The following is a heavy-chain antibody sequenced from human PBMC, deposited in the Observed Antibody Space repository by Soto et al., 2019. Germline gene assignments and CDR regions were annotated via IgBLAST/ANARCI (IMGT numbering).Heavy chain of an antibody. J-gene: IGHJ4*02. D-gene: IGHD1-1*01. CDR1: GYTFSTYY. CDR2: INPSGGST. CDR3: ARYDHNGYYFDY. Sequence: GASVKVSCKASGYTFSTYYMHWVRQAPGQRYELMGIINPSGGSTTYAQKFQGRVTMTRDTSTTTVYMELSSLRFEDTAVYYCARYDHNGYYFDYWGQGTLVTVSS. V-gene: IGHV1-46*01.